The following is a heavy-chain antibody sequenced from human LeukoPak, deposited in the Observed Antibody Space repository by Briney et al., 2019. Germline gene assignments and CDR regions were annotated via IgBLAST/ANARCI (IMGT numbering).Heavy chain of an antibody. J-gene: IGHJ5*02. CDR1: GGSFSGYY. D-gene: IGHD3-22*01. CDR3: ARHKTDSSGYYVRWFDP. Sequence: SETLSLTCAVYGGSFSGYYWSWIRQPPGKGLEWIGEINHSGSTNYNPSLKSRVIISVDTSKNQFSLKLSSVTAADTAVYYCARHKTDSSGYYVRWFDPWGQGTLVTVSS. V-gene: IGHV4-34*01. CDR2: INHSGST.